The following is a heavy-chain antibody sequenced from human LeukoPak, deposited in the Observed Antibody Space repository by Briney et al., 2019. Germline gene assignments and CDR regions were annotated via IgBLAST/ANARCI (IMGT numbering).Heavy chain of an antibody. CDR3: ARATRLAYGGNSYYFDY. D-gene: IGHD4-23*01. J-gene: IGHJ4*02. CDR1: GGSFSGYY. V-gene: IGHV4-34*01. Sequence: SETLSLTCAVYGGSFSGYYWSWIRQPPGKGLEWIGEINHSGSTNYNPSLKSRVTISVDTSKNQFSLKLSSVTAADTAVYYCARATRLAYGGNSYYFDYWGQGTLVTVSS. CDR2: INHSGST.